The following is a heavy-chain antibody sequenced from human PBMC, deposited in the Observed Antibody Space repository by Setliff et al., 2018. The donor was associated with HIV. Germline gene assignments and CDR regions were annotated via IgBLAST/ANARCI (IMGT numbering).Heavy chain of an antibody. J-gene: IGHJ4*02. Sequence: GGSLRLSCAASGFTFDDYAMHWVRQAPGKGLEWVSFISWDGGSTDYSDSVKGRFTISRDNSKNSLYLQMDSLRPEDTAFYYCAALGYSSTWNYWGQGTLVTVSS. V-gene: IGHV3-43D*03. D-gene: IGHD6-13*01. CDR2: ISWDGGST. CDR3: AALGYSSTWNY. CDR1: GFTFDDYA.